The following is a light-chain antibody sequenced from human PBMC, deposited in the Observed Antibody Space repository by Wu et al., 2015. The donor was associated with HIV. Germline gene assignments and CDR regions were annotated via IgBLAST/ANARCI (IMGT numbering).Light chain of an antibody. CDR1: QSVSSTY. J-gene: IGKJ5*01. Sequence: EIVLTQSPGTLSLSPGERATLSCRAGQSVSSTYLAWYQQKPGQAPRLLIYDASNRATGIPARFSGSGSGTDFTLTISSLEPEDFAVYYCQQRSNWLTTFGQGTRLEIK. V-gene: IGKV3D-20*02. CDR3: QQRSNWLTT. CDR2: DAS.